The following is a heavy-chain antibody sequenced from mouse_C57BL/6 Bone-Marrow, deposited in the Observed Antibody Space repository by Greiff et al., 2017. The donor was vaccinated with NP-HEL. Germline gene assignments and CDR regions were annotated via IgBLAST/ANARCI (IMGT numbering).Heavy chain of an antibody. CDR3: ARARGGYYGWYFDV. D-gene: IGHD2-3*01. CDR1: GFTFSDYY. Sequence: EVLLVESEGGLVQPGSSMKLSCTASGFTFSDYYMAWVRQVPEKGLEWVANINYDGSSTYYLDSLKSRFIISRDNAKNILYLQMSSLKSEDTATYYCARARGGYYGWYFDVWGTGTTVTVSS. J-gene: IGHJ1*03. CDR2: INYDGSST. V-gene: IGHV5-16*01.